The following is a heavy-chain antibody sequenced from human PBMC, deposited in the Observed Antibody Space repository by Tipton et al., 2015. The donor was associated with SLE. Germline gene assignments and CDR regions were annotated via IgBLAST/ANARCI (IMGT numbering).Heavy chain of an antibody. J-gene: IGHJ4*02. CDR2: MNPNSGDA. CDR1: GYTSTSYD. CDR3: ARRWDCSGGSCQGSFGY. D-gene: IGHD2-15*01. V-gene: IGHV1-8*01. Sequence: QSGAEVKKPGASVKVSCKASGYTSTSYDINWVRQATGQGLEWMGWMNPNSGDAGYALKFQGRVTMTRNISKSTAYMELSSLRSEDTAVYYCARRWDCSGGSCQGSFGYWGQGTLVTVSS.